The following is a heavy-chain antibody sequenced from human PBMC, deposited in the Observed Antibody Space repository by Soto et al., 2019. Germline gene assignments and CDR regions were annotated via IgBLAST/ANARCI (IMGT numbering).Heavy chain of an antibody. CDR2: IYYSGST. CDR1: GGSISSGGYY. CDR3: ARERGSSFSPLVMDV. Sequence: PSETLSLTCTVSGGSISSGGYYWSWIRQHPGKGLEWIGYIYYSGSTYYNPSLKSRVTISVDTSKNQFSLKLSSVTATDTAVCYCARERGSSFSPLVMDVWGQGTTVTVSS. J-gene: IGHJ6*02. V-gene: IGHV4-31*03. D-gene: IGHD6-13*01.